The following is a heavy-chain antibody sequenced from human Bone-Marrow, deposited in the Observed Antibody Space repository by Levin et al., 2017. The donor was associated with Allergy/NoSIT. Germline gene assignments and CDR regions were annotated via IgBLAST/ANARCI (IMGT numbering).Heavy chain of an antibody. CDR1: GFKFSDYY. Sequence: GGSLRLSCATSGFKFSDYYMSWIRQAPGKGLEWFTYMSNSGSTIYYADSVKGRFTISRDNARNSLSLQMNSLRVEDTAVYYCVRNRCGGDCYSDYWGQGTLVTVSS. V-gene: IGHV3-11*01. J-gene: IGHJ4*02. D-gene: IGHD2-21*02. CDR2: MSNSGSTI. CDR3: VRNRCGGDCYSDY.